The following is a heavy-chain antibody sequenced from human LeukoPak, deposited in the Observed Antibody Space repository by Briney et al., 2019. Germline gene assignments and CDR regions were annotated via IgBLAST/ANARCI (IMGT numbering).Heavy chain of an antibody. J-gene: IGHJ6*03. CDR1: GGSISSYNYY. D-gene: IGHD3-10*01. CDR2: VYYSGNT. Sequence: PSETLSLTCTVSGGSISSYNYYWAWIRQPPGKDLEWIGSVYYSGNTYYNPSLKSRVTIFVDTSKNQFSLKLRSVTPADTAVYYCARAPRGRAHYYYMDVWGKGTTVTISS. V-gene: IGHV4-39*07. CDR3: ARAPRGRAHYYYMDV.